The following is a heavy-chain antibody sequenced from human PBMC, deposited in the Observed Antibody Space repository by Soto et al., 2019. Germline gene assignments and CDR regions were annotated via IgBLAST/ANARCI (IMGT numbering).Heavy chain of an antibody. CDR1: GGSINSSSYF. D-gene: IGHD6-19*01. V-gene: IGHV4-39*01. Sequence: LSLTCSVSGGSINSSSYFWGWVRQPPGKGLEWIGSIYYSGSTYYNPSLRSRVTISVDTSKNHFSLKLSSVTAADTAVFYCARHYSSGSRNWFDPWGQGTLVTVSS. J-gene: IGHJ5*02. CDR3: ARHYSSGSRNWFDP. CDR2: IYYSGST.